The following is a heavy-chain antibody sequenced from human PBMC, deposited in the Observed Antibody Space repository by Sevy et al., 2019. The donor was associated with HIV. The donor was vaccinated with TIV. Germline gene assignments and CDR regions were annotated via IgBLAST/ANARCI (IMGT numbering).Heavy chain of an antibody. CDR2: INHSGST. Sequence: SETLSLTCAVYGGSFGGYYWSWIRQPPGKGLEWIGEINHSGSTNYNPSLKSRVTISVDTSKNQFSLKLSSVTAADTAVYYCARVPADSSGWFDYWGQGTLVTVSS. J-gene: IGHJ4*02. CDR3: ARVPADSSGWFDY. V-gene: IGHV4-34*01. D-gene: IGHD3-22*01. CDR1: GGSFGGYY.